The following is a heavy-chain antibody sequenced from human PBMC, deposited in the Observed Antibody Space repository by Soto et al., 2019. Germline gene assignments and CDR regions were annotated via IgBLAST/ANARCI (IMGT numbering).Heavy chain of an antibody. J-gene: IGHJ6*02. CDR2: ISSIGSTI. D-gene: IGHD2-8*02. CDR1: GFTSSDNY. V-gene: IGHV3-11*01. Sequence: GGSMTLACPVSGFTSSDNYMSCVRQAHGTGREWVSYISSIGSTIYYEDSVKGRFTIARDNAKNSLYLQMNSLRAEDTAVYDCAIRGVEWLGTGGYYYYGMDVWGQGTTVTVSS. CDR3: AIRGVEWLGTGGYYYYGMDV.